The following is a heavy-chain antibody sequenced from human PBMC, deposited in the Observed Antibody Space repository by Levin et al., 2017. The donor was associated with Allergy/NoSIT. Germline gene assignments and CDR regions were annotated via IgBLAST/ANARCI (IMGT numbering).Heavy chain of an antibody. CDR1: RFTFSEYA. D-gene: IGHD3-22*01. CDR3: ARGGFATMTRVDY. V-gene: IGHV3-30*04. CDR2: TSYDGRNK. Sequence: SCAASRFTFSEYAMHWVRQAPGKGLEWVAVTSYDGRNKDHADSVKGRFIISRDNSKNTLYLQMNSLRPDDTAVYYCARGGFATMTRVDYWGQGTLVSVSS. J-gene: IGHJ4*02.